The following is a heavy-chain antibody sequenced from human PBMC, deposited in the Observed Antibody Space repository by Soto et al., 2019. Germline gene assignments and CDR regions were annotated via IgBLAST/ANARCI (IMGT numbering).Heavy chain of an antibody. V-gene: IGHV4-39*02. CDR2: IYYSGST. CDR3: ARDFLRGGLVPAAMLGY. CDR1: GGSISSSSYY. J-gene: IGHJ4*02. D-gene: IGHD2-2*01. Sequence: SETLSLTCTVSGGSISSSSYYWGWIRQPPGKGLEWIGSIYYSGSTYYNPSLKSRVTISVDTSKNQFSLKLSSVTAADTAVYYCARDFLRGGLVPAAMLGYWGQGTLVTVSS.